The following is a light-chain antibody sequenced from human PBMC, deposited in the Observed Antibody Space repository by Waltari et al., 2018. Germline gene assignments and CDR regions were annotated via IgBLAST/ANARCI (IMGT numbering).Light chain of an antibody. CDR3: LQTLTTPLT. CDR1: RFINNY. CDR2: AAS. Sequence: DIQMTQSPSSLSASVGDRVTITCRSGRFINNYLNWYQQKPGKAPKLLIYAASTLHSGVPSRFSGSGSGTDFTLTVSSLQADDFATYYFLQTLTTPLTFGGGTIVDIK. V-gene: IGKV1-39*01. J-gene: IGKJ4*01.